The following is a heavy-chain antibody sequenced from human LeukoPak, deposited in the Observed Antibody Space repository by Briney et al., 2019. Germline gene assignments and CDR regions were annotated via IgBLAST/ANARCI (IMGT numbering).Heavy chain of an antibody. J-gene: IGHJ6*02. V-gene: IGHV3-53*01. D-gene: IGHD3-3*01. CDR2: IYSGGST. CDR3: ARSRLDLRFLEWLPDYYYYGMDV. Sequence: GGSLRLSCAASGFTVSSNYMSWVRQAPGKGPEWVSVIYSGGSTYYADSVKGRFTISRDNSKNTLYLQMNSLRAEDTAVYYCARSRLDLRFLEWLPDYYYYGMDVWGQGTTVTVSS. CDR1: GFTVSSNY.